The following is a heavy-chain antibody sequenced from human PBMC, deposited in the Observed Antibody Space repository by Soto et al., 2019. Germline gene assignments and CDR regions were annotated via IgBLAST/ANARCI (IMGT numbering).Heavy chain of an antibody. J-gene: IGHJ6*03. CDR2: ISSNGVGT. CDR1: GFTLSGYA. D-gene: IGHD6-6*01. V-gene: IGHV3-64*01. CDR3: ARRARPDFYYMDV. Sequence: EVQLAESGVGLAQPGGSLRLSCAASGFTLSGYAMAWVRQAPGKGLEYVSGISSNGVGTYYSNSVQGRFTISRDNSKNTVYLQMGRLRPEDMAVYYCARRARPDFYYMDVLGKGTTVTVSS.